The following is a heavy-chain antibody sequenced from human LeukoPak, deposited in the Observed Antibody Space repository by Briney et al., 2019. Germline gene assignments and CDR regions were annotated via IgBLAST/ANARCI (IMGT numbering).Heavy chain of an antibody. CDR2: IYTSGST. CDR3: ARDKKVRGYDGMDV. V-gene: IGHV4-4*07. J-gene: IGHJ6*02. CDR1: GGSISSYY. Sequence: PSETLSLTCTVSGGSISSYYWSSIRQPARKGPEWIGRIYTSGSTNYNPSLKSRVTMSVDTSKNQFSLKLSSVTAADTAVYYCARDKKVRGYDGMDVWGQGTTVTVSS. D-gene: IGHD3-10*01.